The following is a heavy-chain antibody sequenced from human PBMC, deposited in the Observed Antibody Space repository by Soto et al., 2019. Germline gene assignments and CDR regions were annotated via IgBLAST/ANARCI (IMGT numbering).Heavy chain of an antibody. Sequence: QITLKESGPTLVKPTQTLTLTCTFSGFSLSTSGVGVGWIRQPPGKALEWLALIYWDDDKRYSPSLKSRLTITKDTSKNQVVLTMTTMDPVDTATYYCAHFYQLTDAFDIWGQGTMVTVSS. CDR1: GFSLSTSGVG. CDR3: AHFYQLTDAFDI. J-gene: IGHJ3*02. V-gene: IGHV2-5*02. D-gene: IGHD2-2*01. CDR2: IYWDDDK.